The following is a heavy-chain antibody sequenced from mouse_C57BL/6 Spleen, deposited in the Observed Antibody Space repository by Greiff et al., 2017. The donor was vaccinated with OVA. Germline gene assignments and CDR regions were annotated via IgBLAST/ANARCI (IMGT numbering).Heavy chain of an antibody. V-gene: IGHV1-26*01. CDR2: MNPNNGGT. Sequence: VQLQQSGPELVKPGASVKISCKASGYTFTDYYMNWVKQSHGKSLEWIGDMNPNNGGTSYKQKFKGKAPWTADKSSSTAYMELRSLTSQDSAVYYWARVECHYYGSPYAMDYWGQGTSVTVSS. J-gene: IGHJ4*01. CDR1: GYTFTDYY. D-gene: IGHD1-1*01. CDR3: ARVECHYYGSPYAMDY.